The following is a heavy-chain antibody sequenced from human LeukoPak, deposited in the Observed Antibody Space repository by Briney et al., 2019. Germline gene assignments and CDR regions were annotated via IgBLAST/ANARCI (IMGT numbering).Heavy chain of an antibody. D-gene: IGHD6-13*01. CDR2: INHSGST. Sequence: SGTLSLTCAVSGVSISSHYWSWTRQPPGKGLEWVGEINHSGSTNYNPSPNSRVTITVDTSKHQFSLKLSSVTAADTAVYYCARAGPPYSSGWFPFDYWGQGTMVTVSS. V-gene: IGHV4-34*01. J-gene: IGHJ4*02. CDR3: ARAGPPYSSGWFPFDY. CDR1: GVSISSHY.